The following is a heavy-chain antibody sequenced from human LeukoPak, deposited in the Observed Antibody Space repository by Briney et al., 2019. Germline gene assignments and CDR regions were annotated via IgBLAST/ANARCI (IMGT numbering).Heavy chain of an antibody. Sequence: GGSLRLSCAASGFTFSSYGMHWVRQAPGKGLEWVAFIRYDGSNKYYADSVKGRFTISRDNSKNTLYLQMNSLRAEDTAVYYCAKEDHHYGSGSYYSPMFDYWGQGTLVTVSS. V-gene: IGHV3-30*02. J-gene: IGHJ4*02. CDR3: AKEDHHYGSGSYYSPMFDY. CDR1: GFTFSSYG. D-gene: IGHD3-10*01. CDR2: IRYDGSNK.